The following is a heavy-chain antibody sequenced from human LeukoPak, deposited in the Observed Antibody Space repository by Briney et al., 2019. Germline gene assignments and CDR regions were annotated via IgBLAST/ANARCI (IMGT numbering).Heavy chain of an antibody. CDR2: INGRGIT. V-gene: IGHV3-23*01. Sequence: PGGSLRLSCTASGFTFSSYTMSWVRQAPGEGLEWISAINGRGITYYAGSVKGRFTISRDNSENTLYLQMNSLTVDDTAVYFRAKERQTGDYFTSDYWGQGTLVTVSS. CDR3: AKERQTGDYFTSDY. CDR1: GFTFSSYT. D-gene: IGHD4-17*01. J-gene: IGHJ4*02.